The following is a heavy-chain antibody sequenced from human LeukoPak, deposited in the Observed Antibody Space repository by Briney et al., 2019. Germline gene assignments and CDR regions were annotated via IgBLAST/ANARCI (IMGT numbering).Heavy chain of an antibody. CDR1: GYTFTGYY. CDR2: INPNSGGT. V-gene: IGHV1-2*02. D-gene: IGHD6-13*01. CDR3: APAAGDHDY. J-gene: IGHJ4*02. Sequence: ASVKVSCKASGYTFTGYYMHWVRQAPGQGLEWMGWINPNSGGTNYAQKFQGRVTITADKSTSTAHMELSSLRSEDTAVYYCAPAAGDHDYWGQGTLVTVSS.